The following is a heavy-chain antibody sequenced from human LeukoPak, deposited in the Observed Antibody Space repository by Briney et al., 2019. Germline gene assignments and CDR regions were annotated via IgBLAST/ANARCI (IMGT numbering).Heavy chain of an antibody. Sequence: GGSLRLSCAASGFTFSSYWLHWVPQAPGKGLLWVSRIHSDGTSTSYADSVKGRFTISRDNAKNMLYLQMNSLRAEDTAVYYCARGGSGCFDYWGQGTLVTVSS. J-gene: IGHJ4*02. D-gene: IGHD6-19*01. V-gene: IGHV3-74*01. CDR3: ARGGSGCFDY. CDR2: IHSDGTST. CDR1: GFTFSSYW.